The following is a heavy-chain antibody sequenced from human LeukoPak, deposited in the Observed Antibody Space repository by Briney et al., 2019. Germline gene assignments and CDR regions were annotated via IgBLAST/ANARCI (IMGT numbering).Heavy chain of an antibody. J-gene: IGHJ6*02. CDR1: GFTFSNYW. Sequence: GGSLRLSCAASGFTFSNYWMHWVRQAPGKGLVWVSRINSDGSSTTYADSVKGRFTISRDNAKNTLYLQMDSLRVEDTAVYYCVRTKDYYPGMDVWGQGTTVTVSS. CDR2: INSDGSST. CDR3: VRTKDYYPGMDV. V-gene: IGHV3-74*01. D-gene: IGHD2-8*01.